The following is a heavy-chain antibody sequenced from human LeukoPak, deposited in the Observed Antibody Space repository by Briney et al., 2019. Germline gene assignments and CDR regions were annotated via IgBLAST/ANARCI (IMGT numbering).Heavy chain of an antibody. D-gene: IGHD6-19*01. J-gene: IGHJ5*02. Sequence: PSETLSLTCAVYGRSFSGYYWSWIRQPPGKGLEWIGKINHSGSTNYNPSLKSRVTISVDTSKNQFSLKLSSVTAADTAVYYCARGISRIAVAGTWFDPWGQGTLVTVSS. CDR3: ARGISRIAVAGTWFDP. CDR2: INHSGST. CDR1: GRSFSGYY. V-gene: IGHV4-34*01.